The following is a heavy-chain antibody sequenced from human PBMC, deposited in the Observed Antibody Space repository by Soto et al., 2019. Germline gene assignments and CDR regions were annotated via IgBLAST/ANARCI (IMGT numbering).Heavy chain of an antibody. V-gene: IGHV4-59*01. CDR2: IYYSGST. Sequence: SETLSLTCTVSGGSISSYYWSWIRQPPGKGLEWIGYIYYSGSTNYNPSLKSRFTISVDTSKNQFSLKLSSVTAADTAVYYCARERGYCISTSCKDAFDIWGQGTMVTVS. CDR1: GGSISSYY. CDR3: ARERGYCISTSCKDAFDI. D-gene: IGHD2-2*01. J-gene: IGHJ3*02.